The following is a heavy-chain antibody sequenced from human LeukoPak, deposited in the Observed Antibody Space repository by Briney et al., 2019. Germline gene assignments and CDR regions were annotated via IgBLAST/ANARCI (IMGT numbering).Heavy chain of an antibody. CDR2: IYQSGST. CDR1: AGSSRSSNW. Sequence: PSGTLSLTCAVSAGSSRSSNWWGWVRQPPGKGLEWIGEIYQSGSTNYNPSLKSRVTISMDKSKNQFSLKLTSVTAADTAVYYCVRYKREAEGCTSTVCNSWFDPWGQGTLVTVSS. J-gene: IGHJ5*02. CDR3: VRYKREAEGCTSTVCNSWFDP. D-gene: IGHD2/OR15-2a*01. V-gene: IGHV4-4*02.